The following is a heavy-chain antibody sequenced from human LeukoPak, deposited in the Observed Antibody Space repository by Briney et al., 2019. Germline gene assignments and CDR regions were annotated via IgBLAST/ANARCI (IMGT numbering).Heavy chain of an antibody. D-gene: IGHD2-21*02. Sequence: GGSLRLSCAASGFTFSSYGMSWVRQAPGRRLEWVSSISTSSNYIYYADSVKGRFTISRDNAKNSLYLQMNSLRAEDTAVYYCARVRTVVVTATPGLGYWGQGTLVTVSS. CDR1: GFTFSSYG. J-gene: IGHJ4*02. V-gene: IGHV3-21*01. CDR3: ARVRTVVVTATPGLGY. CDR2: ISTSSNYI.